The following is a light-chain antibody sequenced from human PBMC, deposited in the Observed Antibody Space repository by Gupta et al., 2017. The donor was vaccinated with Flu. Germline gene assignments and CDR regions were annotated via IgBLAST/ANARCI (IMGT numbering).Light chain of an antibody. CDR3: MQDANTLLT. Sequence: VILGHADTICCTASQGLVYSDRNTYLHWFQQRPGQSPRRLIHLVSYRESGVPDRFSGSGSGTYFTLNISRVEAEDVGVYYCMQDANTLLTFGQGTKVEI. CDR2: LVS. J-gene: IGKJ1*01. CDR1: QGLVYSDRNTY. V-gene: IGKV2-30*01.